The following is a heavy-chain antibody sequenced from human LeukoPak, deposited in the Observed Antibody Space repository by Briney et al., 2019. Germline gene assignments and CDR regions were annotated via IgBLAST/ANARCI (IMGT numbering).Heavy chain of an antibody. D-gene: IGHD3-22*01. V-gene: IGHV4-4*07. J-gene: IGHJ4*02. CDR2: IYTSGST. CDR3: ARDGAWSSGYFFH. CDR1: GDSITNYY. Sequence: PSETLSLTCTVSGDSITNYYWSWIRQPAGKGLEWIGRIYTSGSTNFNPSLRSRVTMSVDTSKRQFSLKLSSVTAADTAVYYCARDGAWSSGYFFHWGQGTLVTVSS.